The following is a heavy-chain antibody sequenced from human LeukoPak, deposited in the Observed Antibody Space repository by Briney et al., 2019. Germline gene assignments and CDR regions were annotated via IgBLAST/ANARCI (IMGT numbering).Heavy chain of an antibody. CDR3: ARAIAVAGGEDS. J-gene: IGHJ4*02. D-gene: IGHD6-19*01. CDR1: GFTIRNYN. V-gene: IGHV3-21*01. Sequence: NPGGSLRLSCAASGFTIRNYNMNWVRQSPGKGLEWVSSIGRSSEYMHYAETVKGRFIISRDNAKNSLYLQMNNLRVEDTATYYCARAIAVAGGEDSWGQGILVTVSS. CDR2: IGRSSEYM.